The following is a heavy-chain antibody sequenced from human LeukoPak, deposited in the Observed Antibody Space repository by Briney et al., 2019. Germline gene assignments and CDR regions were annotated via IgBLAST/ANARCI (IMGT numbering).Heavy chain of an antibody. Sequence: SETLSLTCCVSGGSLSSNSYYWVWIRQPPGKGLEWIGNIYYSGGTYYSPSLKSRVTISVDTSKNQFSLKLRSVTAADTAVYYCARLPGGGVSRSVGFPNALDSWGQGTMVTVSS. CDR1: GGSLSSNSYY. CDR3: ARLPGGGVSRSVGFPNALDS. J-gene: IGHJ3*02. V-gene: IGHV4-39*01. D-gene: IGHD1-14*01. CDR2: IYYSGGT.